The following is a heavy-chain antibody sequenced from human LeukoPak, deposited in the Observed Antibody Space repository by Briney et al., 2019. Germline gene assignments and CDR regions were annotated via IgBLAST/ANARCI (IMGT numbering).Heavy chain of an antibody. D-gene: IGHD3-3*01. CDR2: ISGTGGST. V-gene: IGHV3-23*01. Sequence: GGSLRLSCAASGFTFSSYAMSWVRQAAGKGLEWVSSISGTGGSTYYADSVKGRFTIARDKSTTTVYLQMSSLRAEDTAVYYCAKEPYFDFWSGYYVYWGQGTLVTVSS. CDR3: AKEPYFDFWSGYYVY. CDR1: GFTFSSYA. J-gene: IGHJ4*02.